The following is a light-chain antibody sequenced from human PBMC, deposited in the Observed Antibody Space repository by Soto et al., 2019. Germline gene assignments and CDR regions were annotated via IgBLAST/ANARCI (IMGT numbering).Light chain of an antibody. Sequence: DIQLTQSPSSLSASVGDRVTITCRASQTIRTDLNWYQHKPGKAPKLLIYAASTLQSGVPSRFSGSGSGTDFTLTISSLQLEDFATYYCQQTFISPLTFGGGTNVDIK. J-gene: IGKJ4*01. CDR1: QTIRTD. CDR2: AAS. V-gene: IGKV1-39*01. CDR3: QQTFISPLT.